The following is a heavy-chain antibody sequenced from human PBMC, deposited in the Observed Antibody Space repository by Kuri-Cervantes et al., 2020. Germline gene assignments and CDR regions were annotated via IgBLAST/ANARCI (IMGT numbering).Heavy chain of an antibody. CDR2: IYYSGST. CDR3: ARRMDYGDLADAFDI. Sequence: SETLSLTCAVSGGSISSSSYYWGWIRQPPGKGLEWIGSIYYSGSTYYNPSLKSRVTISLATSKNQFSLKLSSVAAADTAVYYGARRMDYGDLADAFDIWGQGTMVTVSS. D-gene: IGHD4-17*01. CDR1: GGSISSSSYY. J-gene: IGHJ3*02. V-gene: IGHV4-39*01.